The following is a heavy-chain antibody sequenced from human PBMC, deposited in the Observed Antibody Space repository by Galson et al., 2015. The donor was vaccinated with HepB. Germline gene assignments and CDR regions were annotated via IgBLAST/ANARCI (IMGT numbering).Heavy chain of an antibody. CDR3: ARETPELHAFDV. J-gene: IGHJ3*01. V-gene: IGHV1-46*01. Sequence: SVKVSCKATSFTFSRYYMHWVRQAPGQGLEWMGIIKSTGGRTFYAQKFQGRVAMTRDTSTNTVYMEVSSLRPEDTAVYYCARETPELHAFDVWGQGTVVTVS. D-gene: IGHD1-26*01. CDR2: IKSTGGRT. CDR1: SFTFSRYY.